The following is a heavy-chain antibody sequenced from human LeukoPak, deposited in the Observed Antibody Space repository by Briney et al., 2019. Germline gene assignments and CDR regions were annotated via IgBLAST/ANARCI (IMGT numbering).Heavy chain of an antibody. V-gene: IGHV3-30*04. CDR3: AREPSGSYYGDAFDI. CDR1: GFTFSSYA. D-gene: IGHD1-26*01. J-gene: IGHJ3*02. CDR2: ISYDGSNK. Sequence: PGRSLRLSCAASGFTFSSYAMHWVRQAPGKGLEWVAVISYDGSNKYYADSVKGRFTISRDNSKNTLYLQMNSLRAEDTAVYYCAREPSGSYYGDAFDIWGQGTMVTVSS.